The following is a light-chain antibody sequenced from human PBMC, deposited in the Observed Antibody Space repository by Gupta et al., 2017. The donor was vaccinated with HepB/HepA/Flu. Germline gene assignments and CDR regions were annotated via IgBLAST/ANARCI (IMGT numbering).Light chain of an antibody. V-gene: IGKV4-1*01. CDR1: PSVLSSSNNKNY. Sequence: DFVMTQSPDSLAVSLGERATINCKSSPSVLSSSNNKNYLSWYQQKPGQPPKLLISWASSRESGVSDRFSGSGSGTDFTLTITSLQAEDVAVYYCHQYYGAPLTFGGGTKVQIK. J-gene: IGKJ4*01. CDR2: WAS. CDR3: HQYYGAPLT.